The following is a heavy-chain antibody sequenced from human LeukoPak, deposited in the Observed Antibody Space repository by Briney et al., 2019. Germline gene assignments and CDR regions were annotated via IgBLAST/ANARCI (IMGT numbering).Heavy chain of an antibody. Sequence: PSETLSLTCAVYGGSFSGYYWSWIRQPPGKGLDWIGFIYHNGRTDYNPSLKSRVTISVDTSKNQFSLKLSSVTAADTAVYYCARHLGDYDADAFDIWGQGTMVTVSS. CDR2: IYHNGRT. CDR3: ARHLGDYDADAFDI. CDR1: GGSFSGYY. J-gene: IGHJ3*02. V-gene: IGHV4-59*08. D-gene: IGHD3-16*01.